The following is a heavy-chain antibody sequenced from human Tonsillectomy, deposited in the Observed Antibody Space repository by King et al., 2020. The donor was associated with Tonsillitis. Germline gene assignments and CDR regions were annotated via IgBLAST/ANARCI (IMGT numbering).Heavy chain of an antibody. V-gene: IGHV3-30*04. D-gene: IGHD6-19*01. CDR3: ARDRDIPEAGIGGDH. CDR1: GFTFSNFA. CDR2: ISYDGSNK. J-gene: IGHJ4*02. Sequence: HVQLVESGGGVVQPGRSLRLSCAASGFTFSNFAMHWVRQAAGKGLEWVAGISYDGSNKYYADSVKGRFTISRDNSKNTLYLQMNSLRAEDTAVYYCARDRDIPEAGIGGDHGGQGTLVTVSS.